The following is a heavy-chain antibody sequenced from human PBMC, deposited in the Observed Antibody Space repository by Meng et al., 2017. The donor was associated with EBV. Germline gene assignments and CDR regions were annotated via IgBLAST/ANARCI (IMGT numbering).Heavy chain of an antibody. J-gene: IGHJ4*02. CDR1: GASVSGGTFH. D-gene: IGHD6-6*01. V-gene: IGHV4-61*01. Sequence: QVPLQESGPGLVEPSEXLSYTCTVSGASVSGGTFHWSWIRQPPGKELEWIGYIYVGGTTIYNPSLKSRVTIFLDTSRNQFSLGLRSVTTADTAVYYCAKSSSSTPGVVDSWGQGTLVTVDS. CDR3: AKSSSSTPGVVDS. CDR2: IYVGGTT.